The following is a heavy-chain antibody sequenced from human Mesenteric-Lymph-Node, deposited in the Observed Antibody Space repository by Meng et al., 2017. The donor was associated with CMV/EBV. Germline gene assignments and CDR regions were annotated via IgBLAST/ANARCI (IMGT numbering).Heavy chain of an antibody. CDR2: MYYSGST. CDR3: ARDGSGYDFYYGMDV. D-gene: IGHD5-12*01. CDR1: GGSISSYH. Sequence: GSLRLSCTVSGGSISSYHWSWIRQPPGKGLEWIGYMYYSGSTNYNPSLKSRVTISVDTSKNQFSLKLSSVTAADTAVYYCARDGSGYDFYYGMDVWGQGTTVTVSS. V-gene: IGHV4-59*01. J-gene: IGHJ6*02.